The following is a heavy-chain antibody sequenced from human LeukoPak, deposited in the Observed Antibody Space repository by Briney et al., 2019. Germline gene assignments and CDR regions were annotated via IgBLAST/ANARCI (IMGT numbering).Heavy chain of an antibody. D-gene: IGHD3-10*01. CDR3: ARCFGSGAYEDY. CDR1: GYFSRSGHY. V-gene: IGHV4-38-2*02. J-gene: IGHJ4*02. Sequence: PSETLSLTCTVSGYFSRSGHYWGWIRQPPGKGLELNGDIYHSGSYHYNPSLKTRFPVSVDTPKNQFSLKLSSVTAADTAVYYCARCFGSGAYEDYWGQGILVTVSS. CDR2: IYHSGSY.